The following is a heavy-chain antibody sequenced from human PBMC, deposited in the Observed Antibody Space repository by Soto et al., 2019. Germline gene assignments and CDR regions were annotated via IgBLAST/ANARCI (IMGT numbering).Heavy chain of an antibody. CDR1: GFTFSSCA. CDR2: IIDSGAST. J-gene: IGHJ6*02. D-gene: IGHD1-26*01. CDR3: GKGRSYYHYYGVDV. Sequence: EVQLLESGGGLVQPGGSLRLSCAASGFTFSSCAMGWVRQAPGKGLEWVSDIIDSGASTYYADSVKGRFTISRDNSKRTLDLQMNSLRAEDTALYYCGKGRSYYHYYGVDVWGQGTTVTVSS. V-gene: IGHV3-23*01.